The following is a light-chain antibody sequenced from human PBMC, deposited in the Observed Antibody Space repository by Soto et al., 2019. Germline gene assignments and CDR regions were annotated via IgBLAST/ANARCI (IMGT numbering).Light chain of an antibody. Sequence: QSVLTQPASVSGSPGQSITISCTGTSSDVGAYNLVSWYQHHPGKAPKLMIYEGDKRPSGVSDCFSGSKSGNTASLTISGLQAEDEADYYCCSYAGNNVPIYVFGTGTKVTVL. V-gene: IGLV2-23*01. CDR3: CSYAGNNVPIYV. J-gene: IGLJ1*01. CDR1: SSDVGAYNL. CDR2: EGD.